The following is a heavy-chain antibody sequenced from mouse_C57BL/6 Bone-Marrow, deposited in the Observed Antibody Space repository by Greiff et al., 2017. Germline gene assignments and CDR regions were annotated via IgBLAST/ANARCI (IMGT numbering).Heavy chain of an antibody. CDR3: TPFTWFDY. Sequence: VQLQQSGAELVRPGASVKLSCTASGFNIKDDYMHWVKQRPEQGLEWIGWIDPENGDTEYASKFQGKANITADTSSNPAYLQLSSLTSEDTAVYYCTPFTWFDYGGQGTTLTVSS. CDR1: GFNIKDDY. V-gene: IGHV14-4*01. D-gene: IGHD5-1*01. J-gene: IGHJ2*01. CDR2: IDPENGDT.